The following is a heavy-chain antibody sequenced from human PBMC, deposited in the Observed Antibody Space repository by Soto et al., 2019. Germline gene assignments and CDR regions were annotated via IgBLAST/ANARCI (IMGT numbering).Heavy chain of an antibody. J-gene: IGHJ4*02. CDR1: GYTFTSYY. CDR2: INPSGGST. D-gene: IGHD5-18*01. CDR3: ARGETDTAIVRWVDY. Sequence: ASVKVSCKASGYTFTSYYMHWVRQAPGQGLEWMGIINPSGGSTSYAQKFQGRVTMTRDTSTSTVYMELSSLRSEDTAVYYCARGETDTAIVRWVDYWGQGTLVTVSS. V-gene: IGHV1-46*01.